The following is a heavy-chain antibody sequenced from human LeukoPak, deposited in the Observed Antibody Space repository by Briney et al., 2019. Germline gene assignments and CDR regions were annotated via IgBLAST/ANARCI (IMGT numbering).Heavy chain of an antibody. J-gene: IGHJ1*01. D-gene: IGHD6-19*01. CDR2: ISGDGGST. V-gene: IGHV3-43*02. CDR3: AKVGYSSGWFKKYAEYFQH. Sequence: GGSLRLSCAASGFTFDDYAMHWVRQAPGKGLEWVSFISGDGGSTYYADSVKGRFTISRDNSKNSLYLQMNSLRTEDTALYYCAKVGYSSGWFKKYAEYFQHWGQGTLVTVPS. CDR1: GFTFDDYA.